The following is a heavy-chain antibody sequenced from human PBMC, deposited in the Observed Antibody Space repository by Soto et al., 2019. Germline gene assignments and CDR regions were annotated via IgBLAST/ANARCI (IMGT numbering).Heavy chain of an antibody. CDR2: ISSGGSP. V-gene: IGHV3-66*01. CDR1: GFRVSSLY. Sequence: EVQLVESGGGLVQPGGSLRLSCAASGFRVSSLYMTWVRQAPGKGLQWVAVISSGGSPYYADSVKGRFTISRDNCKNTLYLEMNSLRAEDTAVYYCARDIFGGAYDFLHGGQGTLVTVSS. D-gene: IGHD3-3*01. CDR3: ARDIFGGAYDFLH. J-gene: IGHJ4*02.